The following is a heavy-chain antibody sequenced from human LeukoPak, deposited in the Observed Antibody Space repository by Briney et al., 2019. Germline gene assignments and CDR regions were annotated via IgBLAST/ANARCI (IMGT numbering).Heavy chain of an antibody. CDR2: ISSSSSYI. Sequence: GXSLRLSCAASGFTFSSYSMNWVRQAPGKGLEWVSSISSSSSYIYYADSVKGRFTISRDNAKNSLYLQMNSLRAEDTAVYYCARADRDYGDYYYFDYWGQGTLVTVSS. CDR1: GFTFSSYS. V-gene: IGHV3-21*01. CDR3: ARADRDYGDYYYFDY. J-gene: IGHJ4*02. D-gene: IGHD4-17*01.